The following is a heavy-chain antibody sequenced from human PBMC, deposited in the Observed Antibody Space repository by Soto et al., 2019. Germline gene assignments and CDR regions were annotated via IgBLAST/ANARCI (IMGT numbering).Heavy chain of an antibody. CDR2: IKSETDGGTI. CDR3: TPLALKYNSDWYPLSD. J-gene: IGHJ4*02. Sequence: EVQLVESGGGLVKPGGSLRLSCAGSGFTFSNVWMNWVRQAPGKGLGWVGRIKSETDGGTIDYAAPVKGRFTISRDDSNNTLYLQMNSLKTEDTATYYCTPLALKYNSDWYPLSDWGQGTRVTVSS. CDR1: GFTFSNVW. D-gene: IGHD6-19*01. V-gene: IGHV3-15*07.